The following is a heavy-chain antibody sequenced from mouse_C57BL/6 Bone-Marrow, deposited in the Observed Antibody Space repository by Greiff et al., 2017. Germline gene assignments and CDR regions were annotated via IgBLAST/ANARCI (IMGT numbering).Heavy chain of an antibody. J-gene: IGHJ4*01. V-gene: IGHV1-39*01. CDR1: GYSFTDYN. D-gene: IGHD2-4*01. Sequence: EVQLQQSGPELVKPGASVKISCKASGYSFTDYNMNWVKQSNGKSLEWIGVINPNYGTTSYNQKFKGKATLTVAKSSSTAYLQRNSLTSEDSAVYYSARGYDYDYARDYGGQGTSVTVSS. CDR2: INPNYGTT. CDR3: ARGYDYDYARDY.